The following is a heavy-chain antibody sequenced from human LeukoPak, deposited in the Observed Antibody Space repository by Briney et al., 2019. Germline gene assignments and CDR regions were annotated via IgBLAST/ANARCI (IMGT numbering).Heavy chain of an antibody. CDR1: GVSFSGYY. Sequence: SETLSLTCAVYGVSFSGYYWSWLRQPPGKGLEWLGEINHSGSTNYNPSLKSRVTISVDTSKNQFSLKLSSVTAADTAVYYCAGSSWIHYYYYGMDVWGQGTTVTVSS. D-gene: IGHD6-13*01. CDR2: INHSGST. CDR3: AGSSWIHYYYYGMDV. J-gene: IGHJ6*02. V-gene: IGHV4-34*01.